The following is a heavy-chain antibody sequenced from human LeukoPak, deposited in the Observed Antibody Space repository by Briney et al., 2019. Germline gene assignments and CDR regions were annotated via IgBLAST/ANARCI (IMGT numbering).Heavy chain of an antibody. Sequence: SETLSLTCTVSGGSISSYYWSWIRQPPGKGLEWIGYIYYSGSTNYNPSLKSRVTISVDTSKNQFSLKLSSVTAADTAVYYCARGHTVTTGSYNWFDPWGQGTLVTVSS. CDR3: ARGHTVTTGSYNWFDP. CDR1: GGSISSYY. CDR2: IYYSGST. D-gene: IGHD4-4*01. J-gene: IGHJ5*02. V-gene: IGHV4-59*12.